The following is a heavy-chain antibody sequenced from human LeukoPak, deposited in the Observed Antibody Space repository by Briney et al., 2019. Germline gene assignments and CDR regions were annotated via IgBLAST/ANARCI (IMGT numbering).Heavy chain of an antibody. D-gene: IGHD3-10*01. J-gene: IGHJ5*02. V-gene: IGHV3-7*04. CDR1: GFTFSSSW. Sequence: GGSLRLSCAASGFTFSSSWMTWVRQAPGKGLEWVASINQDGGEIHYVDSVKGRFAISRDNAKNSLYLQMNSLTAEDTAVHYCVRAHHPGGWFDPWGQGTLVTVSS. CDR3: VRAHHPGGWFDP. CDR2: INQDGGEI.